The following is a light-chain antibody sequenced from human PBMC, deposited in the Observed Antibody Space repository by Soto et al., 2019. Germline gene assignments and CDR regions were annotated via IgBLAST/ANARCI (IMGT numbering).Light chain of an antibody. CDR1: QSISRS. CDR2: DAS. Sequence: DIQMTQSPSTLSASVGDRVTITCRASQSISRSLAWYQQKPGKAPNLLIYDASSLESGVPSRFSGSVCGTQFTLTISRLQPDECANYYCQQYNSSLYPFGPRATVDIK. J-gene: IGKJ3*01. CDR3: QQYNSSLYP. V-gene: IGKV1-5*01.